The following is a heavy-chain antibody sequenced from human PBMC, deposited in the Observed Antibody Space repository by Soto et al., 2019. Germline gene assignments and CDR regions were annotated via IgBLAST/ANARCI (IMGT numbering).Heavy chain of an antibody. CDR3: ARGLVGEWLVYMDV. V-gene: IGHV1-8*01. J-gene: IGHJ6*03. CDR1: GYTFTSYD. Sequence: QVQLVQSGAEVKKPGASVKVSCKASGYTFTSYDINWVRQATGQGLEWMGWMNPNSGNTGYAQKFQGRVTMNRNTSISTAYMELSSLRAEDTAVYYCARGLVGEWLVYMDVWGKGTTVTVSS. CDR2: MNPNSGNT. D-gene: IGHD3-16*01.